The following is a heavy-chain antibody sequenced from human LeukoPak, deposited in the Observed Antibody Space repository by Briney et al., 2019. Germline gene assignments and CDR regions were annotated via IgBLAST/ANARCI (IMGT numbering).Heavy chain of an antibody. D-gene: IGHD5-18*01. CDR3: TRGPIQVWLYYGMDV. CDR1: GFTFGDHA. J-gene: IGHJ6*02. Sequence: GALRLSCTASGFTFGDHAMGWVRQAPGKGLEWVGFVRSKAYGGTTEYAASVKGRFIISRDDSKSIAYLQMSSLKTEDTAVYYCTRGPIQVWLYYGMDVWGQGTTVIVSS. CDR2: VRSKAYGGTT. V-gene: IGHV3-49*04.